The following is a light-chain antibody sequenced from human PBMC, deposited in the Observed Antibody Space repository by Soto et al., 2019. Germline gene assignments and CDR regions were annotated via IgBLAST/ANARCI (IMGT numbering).Light chain of an antibody. Sequence: QSALTQPASVSGSPGQSITISCTVTISDVGGYNFVSWYQQYPGKAPKLMICDVSNRPSGVSNRFSGSKSGNTASLTISGLQAEDEADYYCSSFTGSNYVFGTGTKLTVL. CDR1: ISDVGGYNF. J-gene: IGLJ1*01. CDR3: SSFTGSNYV. CDR2: DVS. V-gene: IGLV2-14*03.